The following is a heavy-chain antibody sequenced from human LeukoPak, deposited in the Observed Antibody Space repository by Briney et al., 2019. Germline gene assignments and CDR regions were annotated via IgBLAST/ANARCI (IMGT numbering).Heavy chain of an antibody. CDR2: INPNSGGT. V-gene: IGHV1-2*02. J-gene: IGHJ3*02. Sequence: GASVKVSCKASGYTFTGYYMHWVRQAPGQGLEWMGWINPNSGGTNYAQKFQGRVTMTRDTSISTAYMELSRLRSDDTAVYYCARGGNYYDSSGYLDDAFDIWGQGTMVTVSS. CDR3: ARGGNYYDSSGYLDDAFDI. CDR1: GYTFTGYY. D-gene: IGHD3-22*01.